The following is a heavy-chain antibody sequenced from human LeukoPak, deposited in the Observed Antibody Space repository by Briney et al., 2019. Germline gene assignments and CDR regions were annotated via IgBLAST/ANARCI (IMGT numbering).Heavy chain of an antibody. CDR2: IYPGDCDT. D-gene: IGHD5-18*01. J-gene: IGHJ4*02. Sequence: GESLKISCKGSGYSFSSYWIGWVRQMPGKGLEWMGIIYPGDCDTRYSPSFQGQDTISADNSISTAYLQWSSLKASDTAMYYCARHLGAAMVSPLGHWGQGTLVTVSS. V-gene: IGHV5-51*01. CDR1: GYSFSSYW. CDR3: ARHLGAAMVSPLGH.